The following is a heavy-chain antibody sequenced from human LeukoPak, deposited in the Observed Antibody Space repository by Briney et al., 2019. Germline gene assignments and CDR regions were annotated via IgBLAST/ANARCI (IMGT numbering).Heavy chain of an antibody. Sequence: PGGSLRLSCAAAGFTFSSYAMHWVRQAPGKGLEWVAVISYDGSNKYYADSVKGRFTISRDNSKNTLYLQMNSLRAEDTAVYYCAAYIVHGYWGQGPLVTVSS. CDR1: GFTFSSYA. CDR2: ISYDGSNK. V-gene: IGHV3-30-3*01. J-gene: IGHJ4*02. CDR3: AAYIVHGY. D-gene: IGHD2-15*01.